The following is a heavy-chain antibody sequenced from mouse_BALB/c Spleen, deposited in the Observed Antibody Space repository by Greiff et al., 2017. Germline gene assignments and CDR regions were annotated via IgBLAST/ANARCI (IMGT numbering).Heavy chain of an antibody. D-gene: IGHD2-4*01. Sequence: QVQLQQSGAELMKPWASVKISCKATGYTFSSYWLEWVKQRPGHGLEWIGEILPGSGSTNYNEKFKGKATFTADTSSNTAYMQLSSLTSEDSAVYYCARHYYDPYAMDYWGQGTSVTVSS. CDR1: GYTFSSYW. CDR3: ARHYYDPYAMDY. J-gene: IGHJ4*01. V-gene: IGHV1-9*01. CDR2: ILPGSGST.